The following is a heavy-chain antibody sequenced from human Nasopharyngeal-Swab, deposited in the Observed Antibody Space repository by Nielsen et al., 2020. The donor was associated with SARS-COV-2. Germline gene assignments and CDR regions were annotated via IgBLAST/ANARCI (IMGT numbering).Heavy chain of an antibody. CDR1: GFTFRSYA. J-gene: IGHJ6*02. CDR2: ISGSDHTT. V-gene: IGHV3-23*01. D-gene: IGHD5-12*01. CDR3: AKDRDSGDDSDDYYQYYGMDV. Sequence: GGSLRPSCAASGFTFRSYAISWVRQAPGKGLEWVSVISGSDHTTYYADSVKGRLTISRDNSKNPENLQMNSLRVEDTAIYYCAKDRDSGDDSDDYYQYYGMDVWGQGTTVTVFS.